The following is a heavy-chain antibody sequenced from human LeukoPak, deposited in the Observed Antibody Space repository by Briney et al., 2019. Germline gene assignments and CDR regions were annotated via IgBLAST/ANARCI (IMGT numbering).Heavy chain of an antibody. Sequence: SETLSLTCTVSGGSISSYYWSWIRQPPGKGLEWIGYIYYSGSTNYNPSLKSRVTISVDTSKNQFSLKLSSVTAADTAVYYCASVMFQGSGGIENYFDYWGRGTLVTVSS. CDR3: ASVMFQGSGGIENYFDY. CDR1: GGSISSYY. CDR2: IYYSGST. V-gene: IGHV4-59*01. D-gene: IGHD2-15*01. J-gene: IGHJ4*02.